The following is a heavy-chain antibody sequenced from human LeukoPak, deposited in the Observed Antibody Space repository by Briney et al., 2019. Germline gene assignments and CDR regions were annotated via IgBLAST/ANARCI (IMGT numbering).Heavy chain of an antibody. J-gene: IGHJ4*02. Sequence: GRSLRLSCAASGFTFDDYAMHWVRQAPGKGLERVSGISWNSGSIGYADSVKGRFTISRDNAKNSLYLQMNSLRAEDTALYYCAKDISYELVCYFDYWGQGTLVTVSS. D-gene: IGHD6-6*01. CDR1: GFTFDDYA. CDR3: AKDISYELVCYFDY. CDR2: ISWNSGSI. V-gene: IGHV3-9*01.